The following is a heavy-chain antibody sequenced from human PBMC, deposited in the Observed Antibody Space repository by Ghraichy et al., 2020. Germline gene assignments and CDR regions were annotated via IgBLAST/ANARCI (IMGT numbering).Heavy chain of an antibody. J-gene: IGHJ4*02. CDR2: ISGSGGST. CDR3: AKFQWPSFDY. CDR1: GFTFSTNA. V-gene: IGHV3-23*01. D-gene: IGHD6-19*01. Sequence: WGSLRLSCAASGFTFSTNAMSWVRQAPGKGLEWVSAISGSGGSTYYADSVKGRFTVSRDNSQNTLYLQMNSLRAEDTAVYYCAKFQWPSFDYWGQGTLVTVSS.